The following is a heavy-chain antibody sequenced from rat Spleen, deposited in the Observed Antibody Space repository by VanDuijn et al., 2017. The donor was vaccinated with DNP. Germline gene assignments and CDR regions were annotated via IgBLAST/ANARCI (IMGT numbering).Heavy chain of an antibody. CDR2: ITNTGGST. Sequence: EVQLVESGGGLVQPGRSLKLSCAASGFTFSSYWMTWIRQAPGKGLEWVASITNTGGSTYYPDSVKGRFTISRDNAKSTLYLQMNSLRSEDTATYYCARSNTYYDGTYYYWYFDLWGPGTMVTVSS. CDR1: GFTFSSYW. CDR3: ARSNTYYDGTYYYWYFDL. D-gene: IGHD1-12*02. J-gene: IGHJ1*01. V-gene: IGHV5-31*01.